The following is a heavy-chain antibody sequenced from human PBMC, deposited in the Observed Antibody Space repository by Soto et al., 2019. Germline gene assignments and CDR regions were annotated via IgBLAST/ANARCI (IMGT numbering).Heavy chain of an antibody. CDR1: GFTFKNYP. J-gene: IGHJ6*02. Sequence: QVQLVESGGGVVQPGRSLRLSCAASGFTFKNYPIHWVRQAPGKGLEWLAVISYDGSNEYYADSVEGRFTVSRDNFKDTLYLEMNSLSPDDTAVYYCARDGSRGGVDYYFGMDGWGQGTTVTVSS. D-gene: IGHD1-26*01. V-gene: IGHV3-30-3*01. CDR2: ISYDGSNE. CDR3: ARDGSRGGVDYYFGMDG.